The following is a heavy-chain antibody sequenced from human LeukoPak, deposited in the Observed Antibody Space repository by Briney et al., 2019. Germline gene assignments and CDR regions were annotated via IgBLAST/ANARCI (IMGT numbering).Heavy chain of an antibody. V-gene: IGHV4-61*02. CDR1: GGSISSGSYY. Sequence: PSETLSLTCTVSGGSISSGSYYWSWIRQPAGKGLEWIGRIYTSGSTNYNPSLKSRDTISVDTSKNQFSLKLSSVTAADTAVYYCARGRTYYGSGPSYYFDYWGQGILVTVSS. CDR2: IYTSGST. D-gene: IGHD3-10*01. J-gene: IGHJ4*02. CDR3: ARGRTYYGSGPSYYFDY.